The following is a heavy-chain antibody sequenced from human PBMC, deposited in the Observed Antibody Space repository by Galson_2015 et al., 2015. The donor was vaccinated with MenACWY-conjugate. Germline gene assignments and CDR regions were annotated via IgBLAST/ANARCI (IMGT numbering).Heavy chain of an antibody. CDR1: GFIFSSYA. CDR3: AKTYCSRTTCREPNWYFDL. CDR2: MSGSGGSR. V-gene: IGHV3-23*01. D-gene: IGHD2-2*01. J-gene: IGHJ2*01. Sequence: SLRLSCAASGFIFSSYAMSWVRQAPGKGLEWVSAMSGSGGSRNYADSVKGRFTISRDNSKNTLYLQMNSLRAEDTAVYYWAKTYCSRTTCREPNWYFDLWGRGTLVTVSS.